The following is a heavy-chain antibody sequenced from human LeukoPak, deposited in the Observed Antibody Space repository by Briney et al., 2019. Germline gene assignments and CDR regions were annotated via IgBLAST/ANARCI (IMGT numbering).Heavy chain of an antibody. CDR2: ISSSSSTI. CDR1: GFTFSSYS. CDR3: AKDSISAAARGDAFDI. D-gene: IGHD6-13*01. V-gene: IGHV3-48*01. J-gene: IGHJ3*02. Sequence: GSLRLSCAASGFTFSSYSMNWVRQAPGKGLEWVSYISSSSSTIYYADSVKGRFTISRDNSKNTLYLQMDSLRAEDTALYYCAKDSISAAARGDAFDIWGQGTMVTVSS.